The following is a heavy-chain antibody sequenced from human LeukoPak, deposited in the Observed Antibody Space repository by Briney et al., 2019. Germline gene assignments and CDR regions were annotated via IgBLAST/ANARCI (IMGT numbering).Heavy chain of an antibody. Sequence: GGSLRLSCAASGFTFSSYAMPWVRQAPGKGLEYVSAISSNGGSTYYANSVKGRFTISRDNSKNTLYLQMGSLRAEDMAVYYCARVRTVTTNYYYYMDVWGKGTTVTVSS. CDR3: ARVRTVTTNYYYYMDV. J-gene: IGHJ6*03. CDR1: GFTFSSYA. CDR2: ISSNGGST. D-gene: IGHD4-11*01. V-gene: IGHV3-64*01.